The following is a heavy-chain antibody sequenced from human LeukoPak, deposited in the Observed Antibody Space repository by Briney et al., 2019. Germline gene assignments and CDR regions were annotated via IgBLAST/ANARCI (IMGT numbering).Heavy chain of an antibody. CDR1: GFTFDDYG. CDR3: ARSVTDSSGYYYGY. CDR2: ISSSGSTI. D-gene: IGHD3-22*01. J-gene: IGHJ4*02. Sequence: GGSLRLSCAASGFTFDDYGMSWIRQAPGKGLEWVSYISSSGSTIYYADSVKGRFTISRDNAKNSLYLQMNSLRAEDTAVYYCARSVTDSSGYYYGYWGQGTLVTVSS. V-gene: IGHV3-11*01.